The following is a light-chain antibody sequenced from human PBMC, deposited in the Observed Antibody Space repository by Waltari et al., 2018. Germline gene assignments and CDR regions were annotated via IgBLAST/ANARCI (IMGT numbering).Light chain of an antibody. J-gene: IGLJ3*02. CDR2: YKSDSEK. CDR3: MFWPNNVWV. V-gene: IGLV5-37*01. CDR1: SDIHVAAPI. Sequence: QPVLTQPPSSSASPGDSARLPCTLPSDIHVAAPIIYWYQHNPGSPPRFPLYYKSDSEKAQGSGVPSRFFESKDASANAGILRISGLQSEDEADYYCMFWPNNVWVFGGGTKLTVL.